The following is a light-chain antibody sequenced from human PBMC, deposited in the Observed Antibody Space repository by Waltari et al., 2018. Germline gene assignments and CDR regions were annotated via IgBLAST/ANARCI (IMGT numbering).Light chain of an antibody. CDR2: SDD. V-gene: IGLV1-44*01. CDR1: SSNIGGNY. J-gene: IGLJ3*02. Sequence: QSVLTQPPSVSGAPGQGVAISCSGSSSNIGGNYVNWFQQLPGTAPKLLIHSDDQRPSGVPDRFSGSKAGTSASLAISGLQSEDEADYYGATWDDNLSGSWVFGGGTKLTVL. CDR3: ATWDDNLSGSWV.